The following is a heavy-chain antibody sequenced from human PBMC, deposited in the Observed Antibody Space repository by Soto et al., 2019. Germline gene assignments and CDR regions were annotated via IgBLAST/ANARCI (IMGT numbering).Heavy chain of an antibody. J-gene: IGHJ6*02. CDR1: GFTFGDYA. CDR3: TSVYPISGMDV. V-gene: IGHV3-49*03. Sequence: PGGSLRLSCTASGFTFGDYAMSWFRQAPGKGLEWVGFIRSKAYGGTTEYAASVKGRFTISRDDSKSIAYLQMNSLKTEDTAVDYGTSVYPISGMDVWGQGTTVTVSS. CDR2: IRSKAYGGTT. D-gene: IGHD5-12*01.